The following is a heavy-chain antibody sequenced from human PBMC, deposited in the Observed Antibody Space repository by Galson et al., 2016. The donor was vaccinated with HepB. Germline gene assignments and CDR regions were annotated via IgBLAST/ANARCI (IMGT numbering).Heavy chain of an antibody. J-gene: IGHJ6*03. D-gene: IGHD5/OR15-5a*01. CDR3: ARDIYEGAMDV. CDR2: IYSDCRT. Sequence: SLRLSCAASGFSVSRNYMTWVRQAPGKGLEWVSRIYSDCRTYSADSVKGRFTISRDNSKNTLFLQMNGLRADDTAVYYCARDIYEGAMDVLGKGTTVTVSS. CDR1: GFSVSRNY. V-gene: IGHV3-53*01.